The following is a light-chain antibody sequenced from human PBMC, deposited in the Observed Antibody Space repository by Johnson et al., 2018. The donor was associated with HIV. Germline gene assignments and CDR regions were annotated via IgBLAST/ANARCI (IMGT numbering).Light chain of an antibody. CDR1: SSNIGKNY. CDR3: GTWDSSLGTYV. CDR2: ENK. V-gene: IGLV1-51*02. Sequence: QSVLTQPPSVSAAPGQMVSISCSGSSSNIGKNYVSWYQQFPGTAPKLLIHENKKRPSGIPDRFSGSKSGTSATLDITGLQPGDEADYYCGTWDSSLGTYVFGTGTKVTVL. J-gene: IGLJ1*01.